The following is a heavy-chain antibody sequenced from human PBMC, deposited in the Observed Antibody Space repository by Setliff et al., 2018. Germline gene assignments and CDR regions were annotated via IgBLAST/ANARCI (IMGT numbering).Heavy chain of an antibody. CDR2: ISYDASNK. Sequence: GGSLRLSCAASGFTFSNYAMHWVRQAPGKGLEWVALISYDASNKYYADSVKGRFTISRDNSKNTLYVQMSNLRAEDTAVYYCARDRHVLSSTWDIYSFDYWGQGTLVTVSS. CDR3: ARDRHVLSSTWDIYSFDY. D-gene: IGHD6-13*01. J-gene: IGHJ4*02. V-gene: IGHV3-30*15. CDR1: GFTFSNYA.